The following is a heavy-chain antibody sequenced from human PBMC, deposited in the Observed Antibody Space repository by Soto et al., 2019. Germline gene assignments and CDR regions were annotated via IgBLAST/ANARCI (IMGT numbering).Heavy chain of an antibody. J-gene: IGHJ4*02. V-gene: IGHV3-30*04. Sequence: GGSLRLSCAASGFAVSSYSLHWVRQAPGKVLEWVAGIDYNEINQYYIDPVTGRFTISRDQSKNTLYLQMNSLRAEDTAVYYCARDFYPVPTCCDLWGQGVLVTVSS. D-gene: IGHD2-2*01. CDR3: ARDFYPVPTCCDL. CDR1: GFAVSSYS. CDR2: IDYNEINQ.